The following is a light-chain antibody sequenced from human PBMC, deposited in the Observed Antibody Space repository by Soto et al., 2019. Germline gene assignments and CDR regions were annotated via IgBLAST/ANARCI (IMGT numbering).Light chain of an antibody. Sequence: EIVLTRSPATLSLSPGERATLCCRASQSFSNYLAWYQQKPGQAPRLLIYEAYDRATGITARFSGSGSGTDFTLTISSLETEDFAVYYCQQRSNWPGTFGQGTKVDIK. V-gene: IGKV3-11*01. CDR1: QSFSNY. J-gene: IGKJ1*01. CDR3: QQRSNWPGT. CDR2: EAY.